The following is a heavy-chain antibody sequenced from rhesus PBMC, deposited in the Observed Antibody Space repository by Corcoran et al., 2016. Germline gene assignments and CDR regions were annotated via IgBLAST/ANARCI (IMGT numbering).Heavy chain of an antibody. Sequence: QVQLQESGPGLVKPSETLSLTCAVSGGSFSGYYWGWIHQPPGKGLQWIGYISGSGGSTDYNPSLESRVTISTDTSKNQFSLKLSSVTAADTAVYYCARVDYNIWTGYLFDYWGQGVLVTVSS. V-gene: IGHV4-165*01. D-gene: IGHD3-3*01. J-gene: IGHJ4*01. CDR2: ISGSGGST. CDR1: GGSFSGYY. CDR3: ARVDYNIWTGYLFDY.